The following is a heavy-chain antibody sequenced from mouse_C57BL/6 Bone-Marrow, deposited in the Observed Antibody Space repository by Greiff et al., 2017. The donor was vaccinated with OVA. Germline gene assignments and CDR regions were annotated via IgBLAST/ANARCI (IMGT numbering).Heavy chain of an antibody. J-gene: IGHJ4*01. CDR2: IHPNSGST. CDR1: GYTFTSYW. Sequence: QVQLQQPGAELVKPGASVKLSCKASGYTFTSYWMNWVKQRPGQGLEWIGMIHPNSGSTNYNEKFNSKATLTVDKSSSTAYMKLSSLTSEDSAVYYCARDYDYFYYAMDYWGQGTSVTVSS. D-gene: IGHD2-4*01. CDR3: ARDYDYFYYAMDY. V-gene: IGHV1-64*01.